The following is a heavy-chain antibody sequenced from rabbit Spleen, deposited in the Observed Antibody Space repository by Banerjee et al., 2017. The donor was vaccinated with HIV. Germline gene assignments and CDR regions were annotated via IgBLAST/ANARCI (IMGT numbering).Heavy chain of an antibody. CDR1: GFSFSNNYY. V-gene: IGHV1S40*01. CDR2: IYAGSSGSA. D-gene: IGHD8-1*01. Sequence: QSLEESGGDLVKPGASLTLTCTASGFSFSNNYYMCWVRQAPGKGLEWIASIYAGSSGSAYSATWAKGRFTISKTSSTTVTLQMTSLTVADTATYFCARDAGTSFSTYGMDLWGQGTLVTVS. J-gene: IGHJ6*01. CDR3: ARDAGTSFSTYGMDL.